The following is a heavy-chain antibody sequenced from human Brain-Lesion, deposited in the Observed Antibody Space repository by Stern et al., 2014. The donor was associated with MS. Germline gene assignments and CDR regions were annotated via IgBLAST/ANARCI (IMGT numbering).Heavy chain of an antibody. D-gene: IGHD2-2*01. CDR2: IFNSGST. CDR1: GGSISSGGYY. J-gene: IGHJ6*02. V-gene: IGHV4-61*02. CDR3: ARGRVVPGFQYYATDV. Sequence: QLQLQESGPGLVKPSQTLSLSCTVSGGSISSGGYYWSWIRQPAGKGLEWIGRIFNSGSTSYNPSLKSRGPLSINTSKNQFSLRLNSMTAADTAVYYCARGRVVPGFQYYATDVWGQGTTVIVSS.